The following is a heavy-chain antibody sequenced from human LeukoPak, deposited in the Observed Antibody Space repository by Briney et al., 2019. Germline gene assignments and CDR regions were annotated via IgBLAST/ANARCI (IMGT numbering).Heavy chain of an antibody. V-gene: IGHV3-33*01. J-gene: IGHJ4*02. CDR2: IWYNGNYK. CDR1: GFTFSSYG. Sequence: GSLRLSRAASGFTFSSYGMHWVRQAPGKGLEWVAVIWYNGNYKYYADSVKGRFTISRDNSKNTLYLQMNSLRAADTAVYYCARNYDSSGSDYWGQGTLVTVSS. D-gene: IGHD3-22*01. CDR3: ARNYDSSGSDY.